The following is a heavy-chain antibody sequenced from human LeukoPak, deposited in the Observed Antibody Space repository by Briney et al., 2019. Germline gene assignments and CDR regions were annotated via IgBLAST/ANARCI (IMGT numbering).Heavy chain of an antibody. CDR3: ARGRIFGSGSSAAEYFQY. D-gene: IGHD3-10*01. J-gene: IGHJ1*01. CDR2: ISYDDDNT. CDR1: GYRFSNYA. V-gene: IGHV3-30-3*01. Sequence: GGSVRLSCAASGYRFSNYAMHWVRQAPGMGPEWVAVISYDDDNTFYAAYLKGRFTISRDKSKYMVYLEMNSLRGEDTAVFYCARGRIFGSGSSAAEYFQYWGQGTVVTVSS.